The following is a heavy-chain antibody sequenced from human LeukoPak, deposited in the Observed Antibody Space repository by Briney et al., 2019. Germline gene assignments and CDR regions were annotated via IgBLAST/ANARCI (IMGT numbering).Heavy chain of an antibody. CDR2: IYHSGST. D-gene: IGHD2-2*01. J-gene: IGHJ5*02. CDR3: ASPPQYCSSTSCYDNWFDP. CDR1: GGSISSSSYY. Sequence: PSETLSLTCTVSGGSISSSSYYWGWIRQPPGKGLEWIGSIYHSGSTYYNPSLKSRVTISVDTSKNQFSLKLSSVTAADTAVYYCASPPQYCSSTSCYDNWFDPWGQGTLVTVSS. V-gene: IGHV4-39*07.